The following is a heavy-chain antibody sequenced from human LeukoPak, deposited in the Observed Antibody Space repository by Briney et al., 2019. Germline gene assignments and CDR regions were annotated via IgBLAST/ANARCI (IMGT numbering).Heavy chain of an antibody. CDR2: IDPSGGST. Sequence: EASVKVSCKASAYSFSSYLLHWVRQAPGQGLEWMGIIDPSGGSTGHAQKFQGRVTMTRDTSTSTVYMELSSLRSEDTAVYYCARDLGLRGVTNWFDPWGQGTLVTVSS. J-gene: IGHJ5*02. D-gene: IGHD3-10*01. V-gene: IGHV1-46*01. CDR3: ARDLGLRGVTNWFDP. CDR1: AYSFSSYL.